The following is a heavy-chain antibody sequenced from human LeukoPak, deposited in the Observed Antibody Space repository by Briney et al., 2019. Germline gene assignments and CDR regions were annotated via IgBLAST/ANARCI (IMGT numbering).Heavy chain of an antibody. CDR1: GFTFSSYG. CDR2: IWYDGSNK. CDR3: AKDRLLAAAAYTRYYYYGMDV. Sequence: GRSLRLSCAASGFTFSSYGMHWVRQAPGKGLEWVAVIWYDGSNKYYADSVKGRFTISRDNSKNTLYLQMNSLRAEDTAVYYCAKDRLLAAAAYTRYYYYGMDVWGQGTTVTVSS. V-gene: IGHV3-33*06. D-gene: IGHD6-13*01. J-gene: IGHJ6*02.